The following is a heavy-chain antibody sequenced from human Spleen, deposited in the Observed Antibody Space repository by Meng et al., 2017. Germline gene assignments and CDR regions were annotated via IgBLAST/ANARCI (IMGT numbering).Heavy chain of an antibody. J-gene: IGHJ4*02. CDR2: LGAHDGDT. Sequence: QVQPVPSGPEVKKPGASVEVSCKASDYTFTGYGVSWVRQAPGQGLEWMAWLGAHDGDTSHAPKFQGRVTVSADRPTATAYMELRSLRSDDTAVYYCARGTPGRSYSDYWGQGTLVTVSS. CDR3: ARGTPGRSYSDY. CDR1: DYTFTGYG. D-gene: IGHD3-10*01. V-gene: IGHV1-18*01.